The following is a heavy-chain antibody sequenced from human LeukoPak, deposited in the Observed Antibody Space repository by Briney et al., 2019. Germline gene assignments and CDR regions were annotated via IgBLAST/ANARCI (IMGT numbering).Heavy chain of an antibody. CDR2: IYTSGST. CDR1: GGSISSGSYY. J-gene: IGHJ2*01. D-gene: IGHD6-13*01. CDR3: ARGGRIAAAGRLYWYFDL. V-gene: IGHV4-61*02. Sequence: SETLSLTCTVSGGSISSGSYYWSWIRQPAGKGLEWIGRIYTSGSTNYNPSLKSRVTISVDTSKNQFSLKLSSVTAADTAVYYCARGGRIAAAGRLYWYFDLWGRGTLVTVSS.